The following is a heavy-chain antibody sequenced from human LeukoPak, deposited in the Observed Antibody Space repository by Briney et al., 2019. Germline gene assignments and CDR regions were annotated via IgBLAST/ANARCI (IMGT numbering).Heavy chain of an antibody. CDR1: GFTFSSYA. CDR2: ISYDGSNK. J-gene: IGHJ4*02. D-gene: IGHD1-26*01. Sequence: GGPLRLSCAASGFTFSSYAMHWVRQAPGKGLEWVALISYDGSNKYYVDSVKGRFTISRDNSKNTLYLQMNSLRAEDTAVYYCAKDRQRFIVGASGGLAGFDYWGLGTLVTVSS. CDR3: AKDRQRFIVGASGGLAGFDY. V-gene: IGHV3-30*04.